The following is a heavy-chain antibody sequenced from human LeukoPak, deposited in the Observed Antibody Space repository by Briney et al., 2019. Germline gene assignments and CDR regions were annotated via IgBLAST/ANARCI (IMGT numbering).Heavy chain of an antibody. D-gene: IGHD3-3*01. Sequence: GGSLRLSCAASGFTFDDYTMHWVRQAPGKGLEWVSLISWDGGSTYYADSVKGRFTISRDNSKNSLYLQMNSLRTEDTALYYCAKEANVLRFLEWSNYFDYWGQGTLVTVSS. CDR3: AKEANVLRFLEWSNYFDY. CDR1: GFTFDDYT. V-gene: IGHV3-43*01. CDR2: ISWDGGST. J-gene: IGHJ4*02.